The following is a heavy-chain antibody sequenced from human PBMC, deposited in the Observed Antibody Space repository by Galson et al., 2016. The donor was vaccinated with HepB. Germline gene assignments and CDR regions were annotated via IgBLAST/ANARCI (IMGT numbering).Heavy chain of an antibody. D-gene: IGHD5-12*01. CDR2: IWYDGSNK. Sequence: SLRLSCAASGFTFSTYGMHWVRQAPGKGLEWVAVIWYDGSNKYYADSVRGRFTISRDNSKNTLYLQRNSLRAEDTAVYYCASEAPILAPTLDYWGQGTLVTVSS. V-gene: IGHV3-33*01. CDR3: ASEAPILAPTLDY. CDR1: GFTFSTYG. J-gene: IGHJ4*02.